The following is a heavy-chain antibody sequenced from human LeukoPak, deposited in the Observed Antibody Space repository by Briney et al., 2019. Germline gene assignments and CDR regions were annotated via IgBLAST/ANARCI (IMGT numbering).Heavy chain of an antibody. J-gene: IGHJ4*02. V-gene: IGHV1-18*01. CDR1: GYTFTSYG. CDR2: IRAYNGNT. Sequence: EASVKVSCEASGYTFTSYGISWVRQAPGQGLEWMGWIRAYNGNTNYAQKLQGRVTMTTDTSTSTAYMELRSLRSDDTAVYYCARCSSTSCYAELGYWGQGTLVTVSS. D-gene: IGHD2-2*01. CDR3: ARCSSTSCYAELGY.